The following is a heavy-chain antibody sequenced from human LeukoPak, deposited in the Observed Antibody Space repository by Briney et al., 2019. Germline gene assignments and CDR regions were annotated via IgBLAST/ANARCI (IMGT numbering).Heavy chain of an antibody. CDR2: INPNSGGT. J-gene: IGHJ4*02. V-gene: IGHV1-2*02. D-gene: IGHD3-22*01. CDR1: GYTFTGYY. CDR3: ARGDSSGYYFPYYFDY. Sequence: ASVKVSCKASGYTFTGYYMHWVRQAPGQGLEWMGWINPNSGGTNYAQKFQGRVTMTRDTSISTAYMEPSRLRSDDTAVYYCARGDSSGYYFPYYFDYWGQGTLVTVSS.